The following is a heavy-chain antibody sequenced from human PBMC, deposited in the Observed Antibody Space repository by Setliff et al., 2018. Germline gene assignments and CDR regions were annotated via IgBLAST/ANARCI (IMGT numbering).Heavy chain of an antibody. Sequence: ASVKVSCKTSGYTFTTYAISWMRQAPGQGLEWMGWINTNTGNPSYAQGFTGRFVFSLDTSVSTAYLQISSLKAEDTAVYYCASSAKAARPGYYYYYMDVWGKGTTVTVSS. V-gene: IGHV7-4-1*02. J-gene: IGHJ6*03. D-gene: IGHD6-6*01. CDR2: INTNTGNP. CDR1: GYTFTTYA. CDR3: ASSAKAARPGYYYYYMDV.